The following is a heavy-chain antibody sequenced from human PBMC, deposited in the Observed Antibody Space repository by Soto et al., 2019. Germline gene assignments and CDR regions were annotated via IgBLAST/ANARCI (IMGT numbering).Heavy chain of an antibody. CDR3: ARGGTGYDILTRFSLHC. CDR2: SYYSGYT. Sequence: QVQLQESGPGLVKPSQTLSLTCTVSGGSISSGDYYWRWIRQPPGKGLEWIGYSYYSGYTYYNPSLKSRGTIAVDTSKNQFSLKLSSVTAADTAVYYCARGGTGYDILTRFSLHCWGQGTLVTVSS. D-gene: IGHD3-9*01. CDR1: GGSISSGDYY. V-gene: IGHV4-30-4*01. J-gene: IGHJ4*02.